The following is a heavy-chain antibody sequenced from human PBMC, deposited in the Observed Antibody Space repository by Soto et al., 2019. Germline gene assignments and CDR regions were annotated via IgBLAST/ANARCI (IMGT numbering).Heavy chain of an antibody. CDR2: IYYTGST. V-gene: IGHV4-39*01. CDR3: TLGSGWKDFDY. J-gene: IGHJ4*02. CDR1: GGSITSSSYY. Sequence: SDTLSLTCTVSGGSITSSSYYWGWIRQPPGKGLEWIGSIYYTGSTYYNPSLKSRVAISVDTSKNQFSLKLRSVTAADTAVYYCTLGSGWKDFDYWGQGTLVT. D-gene: IGHD3-22*01.